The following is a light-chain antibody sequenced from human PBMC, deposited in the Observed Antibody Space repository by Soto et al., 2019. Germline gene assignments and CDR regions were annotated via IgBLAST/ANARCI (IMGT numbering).Light chain of an antibody. CDR3: QQYNSYSPWT. Sequence: EIVMTQSPATLSVSPGERVTLSCRASQFISNSLAWYQQRPGQPPRLLIYGASTRAAGISARFRGSGSGTEFNLTISSLQPDDFATYYCQQYNSYSPWTFGQGTKVDIK. CDR2: GAS. J-gene: IGKJ1*01. V-gene: IGKV3-15*01. CDR1: QFISNS.